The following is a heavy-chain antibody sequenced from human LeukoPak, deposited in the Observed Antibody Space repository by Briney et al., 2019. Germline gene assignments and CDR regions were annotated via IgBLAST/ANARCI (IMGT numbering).Heavy chain of an antibody. J-gene: IGHJ5*02. D-gene: IGHD6-13*01. Sequence: ASVKVSCKASGYTFTSYDITWVRQATGQGLEWMGWMNPNSGNTGYAQKFQGRVTMTRNTSISTAYMELSSLRSEDTAVYYCARRSGYSSSWKFDPWGQGTLVTVSS. CDR3: ARRSGYSSSWKFDP. V-gene: IGHV1-8*01. CDR1: GYTFTSYD. CDR2: MNPNSGNT.